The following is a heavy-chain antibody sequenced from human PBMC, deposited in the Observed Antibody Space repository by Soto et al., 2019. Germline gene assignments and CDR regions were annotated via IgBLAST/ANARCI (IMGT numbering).Heavy chain of an antibody. CDR2: LIPIFGTP. CDR1: GGSFRSYG. D-gene: IGHD3-10*01. Sequence: QVHLVQSGAEVKKPGSSVKVSCKASGGSFRSYGINWVRQAPGQGLEWMGGLIPIFGTPNYAQKFQGRVTITGDESTNTVYMDMSSLRSEDTAVYYCARDARGGGMDVWGQGTTVTVSS. V-gene: IGHV1-69*12. J-gene: IGHJ6*02. CDR3: ARDARGGGMDV.